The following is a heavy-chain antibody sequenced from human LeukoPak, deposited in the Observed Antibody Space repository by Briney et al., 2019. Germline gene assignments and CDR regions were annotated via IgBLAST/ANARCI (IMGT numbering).Heavy chain of an antibody. V-gene: IGHV4-34*01. Sequence: SETLSLTCAVYGGSFSGYYWSWIRQPPGKGPEWIGEINHSGSTNYNPSLKSRVTISVDTSKNQFSLKLSSVTAADTAVYYCARGGRVVVPAAIGYWGQGTLVTVSS. J-gene: IGHJ4*02. CDR1: GGSFSGYY. D-gene: IGHD2-2*01. CDR3: ARGGRVVVPAAIGY. CDR2: INHSGST.